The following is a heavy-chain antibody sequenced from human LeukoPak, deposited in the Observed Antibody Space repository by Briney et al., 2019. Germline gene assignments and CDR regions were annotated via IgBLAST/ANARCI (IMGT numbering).Heavy chain of an antibody. V-gene: IGHV1-46*01. Sequence: ASVKVSCKASGYTFTSYYIHWVRQAPGQGLEWMGIINPSGGSTSYAQKFQGRVTMTRDTSTSTVYMELSSLRSEDTAVYYCARDRPPNYSDVWGQGTLVTVSS. CDR1: GYTFTSYY. CDR3: ARDRPPNYSDV. CDR2: INPSGGST. J-gene: IGHJ4*02.